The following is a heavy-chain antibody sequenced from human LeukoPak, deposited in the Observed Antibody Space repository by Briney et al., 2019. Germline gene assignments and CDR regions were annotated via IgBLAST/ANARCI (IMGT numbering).Heavy chain of an antibody. CDR2: IYYSGST. Sequence: SETLSLTCTVSGGSISSSSYYWGWIRQPPGKGLEWIGSIYYSGSTYYNPSLKSRVTISVDTSKNQFSLKLSSVTAADTAVYYCARDRPDCSSTSCYTRNWFDPRGQGTLVTVSS. D-gene: IGHD2-2*02. CDR1: GGSISSSSYY. J-gene: IGHJ5*02. V-gene: IGHV4-39*07. CDR3: ARDRPDCSSTSCYTRNWFDP.